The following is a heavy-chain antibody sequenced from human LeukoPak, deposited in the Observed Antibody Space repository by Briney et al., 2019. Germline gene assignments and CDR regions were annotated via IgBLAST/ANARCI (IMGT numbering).Heavy chain of an antibody. Sequence: PSETLSLTCTVSGGSISSYYWSWIRQPAGKGLEWIGRIYTSGSTNYNPSLKSRVTISVDTSKNQFSLKLSSVTAADTAVYYCASRRNWNDKRVLRFDYWGQGTLVTVSS. J-gene: IGHJ4*02. V-gene: IGHV4-4*07. CDR2: IYTSGST. D-gene: IGHD1-1*01. CDR3: ASRRNWNDKRVLRFDY. CDR1: GGSISSYY.